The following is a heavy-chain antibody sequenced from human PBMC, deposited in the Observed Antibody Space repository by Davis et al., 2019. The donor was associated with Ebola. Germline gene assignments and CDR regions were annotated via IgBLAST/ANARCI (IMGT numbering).Heavy chain of an antibody. CDR1: GGSFSGYY. CDR3: ARHGRRTTEIYYYYYGMDV. J-gene: IGHJ6*02. V-gene: IGHV4-34*01. Sequence: MPSETLSLTCAVYGGSFSGYYWSWIRQPPGKGLEWIGEINHSGSTNYNPSLKSRVTISVGTSKNQFSLKLSSVTAADTAVYYCARHGRRTTEIYYYYYGMDVWGQGTTVTVSS. CDR2: INHSGST. D-gene: IGHD4-11*01.